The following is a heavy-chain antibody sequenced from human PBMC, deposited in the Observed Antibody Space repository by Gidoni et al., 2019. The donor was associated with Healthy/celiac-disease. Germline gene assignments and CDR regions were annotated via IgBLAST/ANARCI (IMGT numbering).Heavy chain of an antibody. V-gene: IGHV1-69*01. CDR2: IIPIFGTA. D-gene: IGHD2-2*01. J-gene: IGHJ6*02. CDR3: ARAQDIVVVPAAPRYYYYYGMDV. Sequence: QVQLVQSGAEVKKPGSSVKVSCKASGGTFSSYAISWVRQAPGQGLEWMGGIIPIFGTANYAQKFQGRVMITADESTSTAYMELSSLRSEDTAVYYCARAQDIVVVPAAPRYYYYYGMDVWGQGTTVTVSS. CDR1: GGTFSSYA.